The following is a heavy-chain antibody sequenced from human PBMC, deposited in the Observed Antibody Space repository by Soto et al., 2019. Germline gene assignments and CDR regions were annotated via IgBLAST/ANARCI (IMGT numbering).Heavy chain of an antibody. CDR2: IYYSGST. V-gene: IGHV4-59*08. Sequence: PSETLSLTCTVSGGSIISYYWSWIRQPPGKGLEWIGYIYYSGSTNYNPSIKSRVNISADTSKNHFSLKLNSMTAADTAVYYCARHNYGSGSTYFDYWGQGTLVTVS. CDR1: GGSIISYY. J-gene: IGHJ4*02. CDR3: ARHNYGSGSTYFDY. D-gene: IGHD3-10*01.